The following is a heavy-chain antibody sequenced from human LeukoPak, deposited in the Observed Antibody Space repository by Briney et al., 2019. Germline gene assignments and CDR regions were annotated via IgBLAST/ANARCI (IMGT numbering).Heavy chain of an antibody. CDR2: IYYSGST. V-gene: IGHV4-59*01. CDR1: GGSISSYY. J-gene: IGHJ5*02. CDR3: ARVVTYWFDP. D-gene: IGHD5-18*01. Sequence: SETLSLACTVSGGSISSYYWSWIRQPPGKGLEWIGYIYYSGSTNYNPSLKSRVTISEDTSKNQFSLKLSSVTAADTAVYYCARVVTYWFDPWGQGTLVTVSS.